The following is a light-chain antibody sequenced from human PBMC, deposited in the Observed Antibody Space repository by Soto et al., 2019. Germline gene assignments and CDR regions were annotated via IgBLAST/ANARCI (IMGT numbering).Light chain of an antibody. CDR3: QQNGGSPRT. CDR2: GAS. J-gene: IGKJ2*01. CDR1: QSVSGTY. Sequence: EIMLTQSPSTLSLSPGERATLSCRASQSVSGTYVAWYQQSPGQSPRLLIYGASTRAPGIPDRFSGSGSGTDFTLTISRLEPEDFAVYFCQQNGGSPRTFGQGTKVEIK. V-gene: IGKV3-20*01.